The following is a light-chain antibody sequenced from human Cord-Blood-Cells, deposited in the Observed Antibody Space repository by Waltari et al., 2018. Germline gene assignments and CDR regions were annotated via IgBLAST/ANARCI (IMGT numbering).Light chain of an antibody. J-gene: IGLJ3*02. CDR2: ECS. CDR3: SSYAGSNNWV. V-gene: IGLV2-8*01. Sequence: QSALTQPPSASGSPGQSVTISCTGTSSDVGGYNYVSWYQQHPGKAPKLMIYECSKRAAGVPDRFSGSKSGNAASLTVSGLQAEDEADYYCSSYAGSNNWVFGGGTKLTVL. CDR1: SSDVGGYNY.